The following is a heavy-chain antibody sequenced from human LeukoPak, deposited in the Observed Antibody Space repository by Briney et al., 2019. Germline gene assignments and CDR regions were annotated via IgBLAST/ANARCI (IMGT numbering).Heavy chain of an antibody. Sequence: SGPALVKPTQTLTLTCTFSGFSLSTSGMCVSWIRQPPGKALEWLARIDWDDDKYYSTSLKTRLTISKDTSKNQVVLTMTNMDPVDTATYYCARTLYSYSLYYYYQYMDVWGKGTTVTVSS. CDR2: IDWDDDK. CDR1: GFSLSTSGMC. V-gene: IGHV2-70*11. J-gene: IGHJ6*03. CDR3: ARTLYSYSLYYYYQYMDV. D-gene: IGHD1-26*01.